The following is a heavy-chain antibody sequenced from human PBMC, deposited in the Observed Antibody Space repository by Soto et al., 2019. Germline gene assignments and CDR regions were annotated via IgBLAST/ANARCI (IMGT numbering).Heavy chain of an antibody. CDR2: IYYSGST. CDR1: GGSISSSSYY. Sequence: SETLSLTCTVSGGSISSSSYYWGWIRQPPGKGLEWIGSIYYSGSTYYNPSLKSRVTISVDTSKNQFSLKLSSVTAADTAVYYCARLGTTVSSVGYYYYGMDVWGQGTTVTVSS. V-gene: IGHV4-39*01. D-gene: IGHD4-4*01. CDR3: ARLGTTVSSVGYYYYGMDV. J-gene: IGHJ6*02.